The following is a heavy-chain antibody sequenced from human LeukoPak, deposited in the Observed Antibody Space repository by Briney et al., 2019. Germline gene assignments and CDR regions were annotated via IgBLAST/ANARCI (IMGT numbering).Heavy chain of an antibody. D-gene: IGHD3-22*01. CDR1: GGTFSSYA. J-gene: IGHJ5*02. Sequence: SVKVSCKASGGTFSSYAISWVRQAPGQGLEWMGGIIPIFGTANYAQKFQGRVTITADKSTSTAYMELSSLRSEDTAVYYCARGPNSSGYDGWFDPWGQGTLVTVSS. CDR2: IIPIFGTA. CDR3: ARGPNSSGYDGWFDP. V-gene: IGHV1-69*06.